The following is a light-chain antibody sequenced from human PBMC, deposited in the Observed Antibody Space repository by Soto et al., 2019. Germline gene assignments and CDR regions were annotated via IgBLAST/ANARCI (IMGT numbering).Light chain of an antibody. V-gene: IGLV2-23*01. CDR1: SSDVGSYNF. CDR2: EGS. CDR3: CSYAGSSTWV. Sequence: QSALTQPASVSGSPGQSITISCTGTSSDVGSYNFVSWYQQHPGKAPKLMIYEGSKRPSGVSNRFSGSKSGNTASLTISVLQADDEAHYYCCSYAGSSTWVFGTGTKLTVL. J-gene: IGLJ1*01.